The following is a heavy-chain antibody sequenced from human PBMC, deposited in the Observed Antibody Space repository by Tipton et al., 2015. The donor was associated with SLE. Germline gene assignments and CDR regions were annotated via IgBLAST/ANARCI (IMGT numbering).Heavy chain of an antibody. D-gene: IGHD2-21*01. CDR1: GYSFTSYW. J-gene: IGHJ4*02. V-gene: IGHV5-51*03. CDR3: ARLSYFHGYFEF. Sequence: VQLVQSGAEVKKPGESLKISCKGSGYSFTSYWIGWVRQMPGKGLEWMGIIYPGDSDTRYSPSFQGQVTMAGDKSNNTAYLQWSSLKASDTAVYYCARLSYFHGYFEFWGQGTLVIVSS. CDR2: IYPGDSDT.